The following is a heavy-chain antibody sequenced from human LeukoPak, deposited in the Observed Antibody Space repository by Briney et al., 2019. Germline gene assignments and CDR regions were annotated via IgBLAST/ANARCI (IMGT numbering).Heavy chain of an antibody. CDR2: IIPIFGTA. CDR3: ARREAAAGTVNWFDP. V-gene: IGHV1-69*05. D-gene: IGHD6-13*01. J-gene: IGHJ5*02. Sequence: ASVKVSCKTSGYTFIGYYMDWVRQAPGQGLEWMGGIIPIFGTANYAQKFQGRVTITTDESTSTAYMELSSLRSEDTAVYYCARREAAAGTVNWFDPWGQGTLVTVSS. CDR1: GYTFIGYY.